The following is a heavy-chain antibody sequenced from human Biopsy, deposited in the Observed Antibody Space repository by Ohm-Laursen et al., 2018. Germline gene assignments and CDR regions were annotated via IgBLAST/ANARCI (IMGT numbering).Heavy chain of an antibody. Sequence: VSSVKVSCKASGDTFTTSAISWVRQVPGQGLDWMGRIIPILGTVDYGQNSQGRVTIRADTSTTFLELTSLRYDDTAVYYCASGDIGGIGLDVWGLGTTVTVSS. CDR2: IIPILGTV. CDR1: GDTFTTSA. V-gene: IGHV1-69*04. D-gene: IGHD3-10*01. CDR3: ASGDIGGIGLDV. J-gene: IGHJ6*02.